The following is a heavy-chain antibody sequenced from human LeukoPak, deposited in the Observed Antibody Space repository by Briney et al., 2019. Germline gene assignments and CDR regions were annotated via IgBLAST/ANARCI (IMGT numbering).Heavy chain of an antibody. CDR3: TRDVGTGGFTIFAGHY. CDR2: IRSKAYGGTT. Sequence: PGGSLGLSCTASGFTFGDYAMSWFRQAPGKGLEWVGFIRSKAYGGTTEYAASVKGRFTISRDDSKSIAYLQMNSLKTEDTAVYYCTRDVGTGGFTIFAGHYWGQGTLVTVSS. J-gene: IGHJ4*02. V-gene: IGHV3-49*03. D-gene: IGHD3-3*01. CDR1: GFTFGDYA.